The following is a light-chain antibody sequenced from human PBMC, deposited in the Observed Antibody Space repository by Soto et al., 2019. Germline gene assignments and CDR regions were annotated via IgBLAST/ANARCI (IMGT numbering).Light chain of an antibody. J-gene: IGKJ4*01. Sequence: EIVMTQSPGTLSVSPVERATLSCMASQSVSSYLAWYQQKPGQAPRLLIYGTSTRATGIPARLSGSGSGTEFTLTITSLQSEDFAVYYCQQYNNWPLTFGGGTKVDIK. CDR3: QQYNNWPLT. CDR1: QSVSSY. CDR2: GTS. V-gene: IGKV3-15*01.